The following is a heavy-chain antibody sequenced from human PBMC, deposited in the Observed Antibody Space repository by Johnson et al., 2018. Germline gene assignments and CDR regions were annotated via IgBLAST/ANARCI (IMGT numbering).Heavy chain of an antibody. D-gene: IGHD1-14*01. V-gene: IGHV3-48*02. Sequence: VQLVESGGGLVQSGGSLRLSCAASGFTFRSYSMNWVRQAPGKGLEWISYISSSSSTKYYGDSVKGRFTISRDNAKNSLYRQMNSLRDEDTGVYYCASQPGGTQHWGQGTLVTVSS. J-gene: IGHJ1*01. CDR3: ASQPGGTQH. CDR2: ISSSSSTK. CDR1: GFTFRSYS.